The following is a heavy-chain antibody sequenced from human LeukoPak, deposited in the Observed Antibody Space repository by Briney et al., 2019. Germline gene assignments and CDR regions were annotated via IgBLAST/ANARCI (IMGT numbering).Heavy chain of an antibody. CDR2: IYTSGST. CDR1: GGSISSGSYY. CDR3: ARTPHKLGLGSY. Sequence: SQTLSLTCTVSGGSISSGSYYWSWIRQPAGKGLEWIGRIYTSGSTNYNPSLKSRVTISVDTSKNQFSLKLSSVTAADTAVYYCARTPHKLGLGSYWGQGTLVTVSS. J-gene: IGHJ4*02. V-gene: IGHV4-61*02. D-gene: IGHD7-27*01.